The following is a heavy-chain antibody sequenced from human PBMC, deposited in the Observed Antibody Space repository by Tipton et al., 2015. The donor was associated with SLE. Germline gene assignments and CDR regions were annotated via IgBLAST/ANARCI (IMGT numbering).Heavy chain of an antibody. V-gene: IGHV4-59*01. CDR2: IYYSGST. Sequence: TLSLTCTVSGGSISSYYWSWIRQPPGKGLEWIGYIYYSGSTNYNPSLKSRFTISVDTSKNQFSLKLSSVTAADTAVYYCASGGDGYNFAFDIWGQGTMVTVSS. CDR3: ASGGDGYNFAFDI. J-gene: IGHJ3*02. CDR1: GGSISSYY. D-gene: IGHD5-24*01.